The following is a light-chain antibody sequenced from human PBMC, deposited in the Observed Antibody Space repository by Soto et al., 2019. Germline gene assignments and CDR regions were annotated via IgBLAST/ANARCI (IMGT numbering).Light chain of an antibody. CDR3: QQYNSHWT. CDR1: QSISSW. Sequence: DIQMTQSPSTLSASVGDRVTITCRASQSISSWLAWYQQKPGKAPKLLIYKAYSLESGVPSRFSGSGSGTEFTLTISSLQPDDFATYYCQQYNSHWTFGQGTKVEIK. J-gene: IGKJ1*01. CDR2: KAY. V-gene: IGKV1-5*03.